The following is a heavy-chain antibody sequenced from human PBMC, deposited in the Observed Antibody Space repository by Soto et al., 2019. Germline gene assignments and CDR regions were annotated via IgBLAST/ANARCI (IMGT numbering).Heavy chain of an antibody. CDR1: GFIFKHYA. J-gene: IGHJ4*02. CDR3: ATSWFDFLYHFDY. CDR2: VSGSGDKT. D-gene: IGHD3-10*01. Sequence: EVQLLDSGGGLVQPGGALRLSCAASGFIFKHYAMNWISQAPGKGLEWVSSVSGSGDKTYYADSVKGRFTISRDNSKNTLYLDMSSLRAEDTAIYYCATSWFDFLYHFDYWGQGALVLVSS. V-gene: IGHV3-23*01.